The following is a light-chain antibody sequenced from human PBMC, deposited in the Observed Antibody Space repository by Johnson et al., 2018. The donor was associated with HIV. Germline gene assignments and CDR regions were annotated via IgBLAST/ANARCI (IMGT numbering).Light chain of an antibody. V-gene: IGLV1-51*01. CDR3: GTWDTSLTTGGV. Sequence: QSVLTQPPSVSAAPGQKVTISCSGSSSNIGNNYVSWYQQLPGTAPKLLIYDNNNRPSGIPDRFSGSKSGTSATLAITGLQTGDEADFYCGTWDTSLTTGGVFVTGIKVTVL. CDR2: DNN. CDR1: SSNIGNNY. J-gene: IGLJ1*01.